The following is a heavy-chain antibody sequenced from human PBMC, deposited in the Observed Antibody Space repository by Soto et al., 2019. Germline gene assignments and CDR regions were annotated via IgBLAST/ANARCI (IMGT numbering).Heavy chain of an antibody. V-gene: IGHV3-23*01. D-gene: IGHD2-2*01. CDR3: ARDFCPVPTCYDL. Sequence: EVHLLESGGGLVQPGGSLRLSCAASGFTFSNSAMTWVRQALGKGPEWVSSIGRTNNTHYADSVKGRFAISRDQSKNTLYLQMNSLRAEDTAVYYCARDFCPVPTCYDLWGQGVLVTVSS. J-gene: IGHJ4*02. CDR2: IGRTNNT. CDR1: GFTFSNSA.